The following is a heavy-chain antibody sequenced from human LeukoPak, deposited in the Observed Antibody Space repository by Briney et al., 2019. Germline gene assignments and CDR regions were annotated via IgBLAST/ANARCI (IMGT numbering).Heavy chain of an antibody. J-gene: IGHJ4*02. CDR1: GGSTSSSSYY. V-gene: IGHV4-39*01. D-gene: IGHD6-13*01. Sequence: SETLSLTCTVSGGSTSSSSYYWGWIRQPPGKGLEWIGSIYYSGSTYYNPSLKSRVTISVDTSKNQFSLKLSSVTAADTAVYYCATSIAAAGPYYFDYWGQGTLVTVSS. CDR3: ATSIAAAGPYYFDY. CDR2: IYYSGST.